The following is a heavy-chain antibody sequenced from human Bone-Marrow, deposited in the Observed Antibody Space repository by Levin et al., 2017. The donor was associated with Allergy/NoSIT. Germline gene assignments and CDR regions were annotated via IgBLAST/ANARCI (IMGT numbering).Heavy chain of an antibody. V-gene: IGHV3-15*01. J-gene: IGHJ1*01. CDR1: GISFSSFW. Sequence: GGSLRLSCRASGISFSSFWMNWVRQAPGKGLEWVARISSENDGATSDYAVPVKVRFRISRDDATNTTHLDMISLKFADTAVYYCPAGPDVWGQGSLVTVSS. D-gene: IGHD1-14*01. CDR3: PAGPDV. CDR2: ISSENDGATS.